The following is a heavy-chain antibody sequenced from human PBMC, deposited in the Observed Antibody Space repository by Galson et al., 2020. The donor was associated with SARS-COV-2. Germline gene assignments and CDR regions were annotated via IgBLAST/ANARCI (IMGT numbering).Heavy chain of an antibody. CDR2: IYYDGTT. J-gene: IGHJ6*02. Sequence: SETLSLTCTVSGASIDRTSYYWGWIRQPPGKGLEWLGIIYYDGTTYYNPSLKSRVTISIDTSKNQFSLKLSSVTAAADSGVYYCARDVVGITMYGVVTNYHFYGLDVWGQGTTVTVSS. V-gene: IGHV4-39*07. CDR1: GASIDRTSYY. CDR3: ARDVVGITMYGVVTNYHFYGLDV. D-gene: IGHD3-3*01.